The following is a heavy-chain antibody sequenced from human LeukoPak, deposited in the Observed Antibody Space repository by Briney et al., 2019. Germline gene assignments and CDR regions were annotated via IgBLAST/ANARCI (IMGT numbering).Heavy chain of an antibody. V-gene: IGHV3-48*02. D-gene: IGHD3-10*01. Sequence: PGGSLRLSCEASGFTFRSHSMNWVRQAPGKGLEWISYISTSSDSIYYADSVKGRFTISRDNVKNSLFLQMNSLRDDDTAVYYCAKDGTTMVRGVSPLDWSQGTLVTVSS. CDR2: ISTSSDSI. CDR1: GFTFRSHS. CDR3: AKDGTTMVRGVSPLD. J-gene: IGHJ4*02.